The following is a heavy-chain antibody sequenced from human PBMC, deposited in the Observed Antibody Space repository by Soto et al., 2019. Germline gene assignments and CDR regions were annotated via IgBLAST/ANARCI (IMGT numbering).Heavy chain of an antibody. CDR2: IYHSGST. V-gene: IGHV4-4*02. CDR1: GGSISSSNW. D-gene: IGHD5-12*01. Sequence: SETLSLTCAVSGGSISSSNWWSWVRQPPGKGLEWVGEIYHSGSTNYNPSLKSRVTISVDKSKNQFSLKLSSVTAADTAVYYCARGGDGYNYGNFDYWGQGTLVTDS. J-gene: IGHJ4*02. CDR3: ARGGDGYNYGNFDY.